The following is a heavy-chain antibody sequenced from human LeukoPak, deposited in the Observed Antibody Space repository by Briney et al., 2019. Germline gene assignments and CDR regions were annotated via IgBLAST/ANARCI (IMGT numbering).Heavy chain of an antibody. CDR1: GFTVSSNY. Sequence: PGGSLRLSCAASGFTVSSNYMSWVRQAPGKGLEWVSVIYSCGSTYYADSVKGRFTISRDNAKSSLYLQMNSLRAEDTAVYYCARDPSWDLPPDYWGQGTLVTVSS. CDR2: IYSCGST. J-gene: IGHJ4*02. CDR3: ARDPSWDLPPDY. V-gene: IGHV3-66*03. D-gene: IGHD1-26*01.